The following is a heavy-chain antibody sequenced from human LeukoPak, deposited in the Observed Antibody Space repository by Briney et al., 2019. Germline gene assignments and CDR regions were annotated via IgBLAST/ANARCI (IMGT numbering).Heavy chain of an antibody. Sequence: PGGSLRLSCAASGFTFSSYGMNWVRQAPGKGLEWVSSISSSSSYIYYADSVKGRFTISRDNAKNSLYLQMNSLRAEDTAVYYCARSIAARRGYFDYWGQGTLVTVSS. CDR3: ARSIAARRGYFDY. J-gene: IGHJ4*02. CDR2: ISSSSSYI. D-gene: IGHD6-6*01. CDR1: GFTFSSYG. V-gene: IGHV3-21*01.